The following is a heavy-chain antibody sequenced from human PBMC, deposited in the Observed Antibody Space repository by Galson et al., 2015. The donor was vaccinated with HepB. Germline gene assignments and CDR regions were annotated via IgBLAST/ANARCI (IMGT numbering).Heavy chain of an antibody. D-gene: IGHD3-22*01. V-gene: IGHV3-30*18. J-gene: IGHJ4*02. CDR1: GFTFSSYG. CDR2: ISYDGSNK. CDR3: AKAPVHYYDSSGFQNYFDY. Sequence: SLRLSCAASGFTFSSYGMHWVRQAPGKGLEWVAVISYDGSNKYYADSVKGRFTISRDNSKNTLYLQMNSLRAEDTAVYYCAKAPVHYYDSSGFQNYFDYWGQGTLVTVSS.